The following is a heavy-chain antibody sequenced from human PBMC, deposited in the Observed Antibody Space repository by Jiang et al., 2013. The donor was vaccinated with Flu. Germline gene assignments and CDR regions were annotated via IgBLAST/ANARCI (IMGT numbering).Heavy chain of an antibody. CDR2: IYYSGST. V-gene: IGHV4-59*11. D-gene: IGHD3-22*01. J-gene: IGHJ4*02. CDR1: GGSISSHY. Sequence: PGLVKPSETLSLTCTVSGGSISSHYWSWIRQPPGKGLEWIGYIYYSGSTNYNPSLKSRVTISVDTSKNQFSLKLSSVTAADTAVYYCARGLYYDSSGYYYFDYWGQGTLVTVSS. CDR3: ARGLYYDSSGYYYFDY.